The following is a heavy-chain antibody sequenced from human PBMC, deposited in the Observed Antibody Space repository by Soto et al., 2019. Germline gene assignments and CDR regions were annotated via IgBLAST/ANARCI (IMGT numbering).Heavy chain of an antibody. CDR3: ARRIAAADTLLNWFDP. J-gene: IGHJ5*02. V-gene: IGHV1-69*12. CDR2: IIPIFGTA. D-gene: IGHD6-13*01. Sequence: QVQLVQSGAEVKKPGSSVKVSCKASGGTFSSYAISWVRQAPGQGLEWMGGIIPIFGTANYAQKFQGRVTITADESTSTAYMELSSLRSEDTAVYFCARRIAAADTLLNWFDPWGQGTLVTVSS. CDR1: GGTFSSYA.